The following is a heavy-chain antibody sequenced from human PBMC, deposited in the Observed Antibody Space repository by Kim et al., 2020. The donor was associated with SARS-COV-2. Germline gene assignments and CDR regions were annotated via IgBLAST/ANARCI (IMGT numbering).Heavy chain of an antibody. CDR2: ISYSGDT. J-gene: IGHJ4*01. CDR3: ARRGYCFGGGICYPFD. V-gene: IGHV4-39*01. Sequence: SETLSLTCTVSGGSISSRSYNWGWIRQSPGKGLEWIGSISYSGDTYHNPSLRSRLTMSLDTSKNQLSLKLSSVTAADTAVYYCARRGYCFGGGICYPFD. CDR1: GGSISSRSYN. D-gene: IGHD2-8*02.